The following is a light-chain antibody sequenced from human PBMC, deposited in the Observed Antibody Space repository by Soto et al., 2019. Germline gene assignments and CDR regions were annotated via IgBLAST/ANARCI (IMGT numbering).Light chain of an antibody. CDR1: SSDVGGYNY. CDR3: SSYAGSNNFGV. J-gene: IGLJ3*02. CDR2: EVT. V-gene: IGLV2-8*01. Sequence: QSALTQPPSASGSPGQSVTISCTGTSSDVGGYNYVSWYQQHAGKGPKLMIYEVTKRPSGVPDRFSGSKFGNTASLTVSGLQADDEAAYYCSSYAGSNNFGVFGGGTKVTVL.